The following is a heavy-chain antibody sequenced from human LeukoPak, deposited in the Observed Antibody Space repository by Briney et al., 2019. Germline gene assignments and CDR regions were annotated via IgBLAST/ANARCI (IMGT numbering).Heavy chain of an antibody. V-gene: IGHV3-30*14. CDR3: AQGGFSSGWFGY. D-gene: IGHD6-19*01. CDR2: ISYDGSNE. CDR1: GFTFSSYA. Sequence: GGSLRLSCAASGFTFSSYAMHWVRQAPGKGLEWVAVISYDGSNEYYADSVKGRFTISRDNSKNTLYLQMNSLRAEDTAVYYCAQGGFSSGWFGYWGQGTLVTVSS. J-gene: IGHJ4*02.